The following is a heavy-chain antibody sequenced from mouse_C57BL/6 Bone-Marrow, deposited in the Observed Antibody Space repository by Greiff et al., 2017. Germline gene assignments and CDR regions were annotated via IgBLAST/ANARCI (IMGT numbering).Heavy chain of an antibody. V-gene: IGHV1-81*01. CDR1: GYTFTSYG. CDR2: IYPRSGNT. CDR3: ARAVDWYFDV. Sequence: VHLVESGAELARPGASVKLSCKASGYTFTSYGISWVKQRTGQGLEWIGEIYPRSGNTYYNEKFKGKATLTADKSSSTAYMELSSLTSEDSAVYYCARAVDWYFDVWGTGTTVTVSS. J-gene: IGHJ1*03. D-gene: IGHD1-1*01.